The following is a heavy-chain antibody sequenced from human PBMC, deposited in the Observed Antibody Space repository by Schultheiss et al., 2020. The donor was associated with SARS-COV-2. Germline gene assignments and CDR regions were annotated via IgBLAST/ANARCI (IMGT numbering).Heavy chain of an antibody. Sequence: ASVKVSCKASGYTFISYGIAWVRQAPGRGLEWMGWISAYNDNTNYAQKLQGRVTMTTDTSTSTAYMELRSLRSDDTAVYYCARDDAIFGVVIIQYYGMDVWGQGTTVTVSS. CDR2: ISAYNDNT. D-gene: IGHD3-3*01. CDR1: GYTFISYG. CDR3: ARDDAIFGVVIIQYYGMDV. V-gene: IGHV1-18*01. J-gene: IGHJ6*02.